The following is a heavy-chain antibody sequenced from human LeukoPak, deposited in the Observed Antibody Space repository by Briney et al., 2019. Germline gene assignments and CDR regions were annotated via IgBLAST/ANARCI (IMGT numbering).Heavy chain of an antibody. J-gene: IGHJ4*02. CDR3: ARKGGPYRPLDY. V-gene: IGHV4-4*02. CDR1: GGSMSNTNW. Sequence: SETLSLTCGVYGGSMSNTNWWTWVRQPPGKGLEWIGEVNLQGSTNYNPSLKSRVAISVDKSENHISLKLTSVTAADTAVYYCARKGGPYRPLDYSGQGTLVTVAS. CDR2: VNLQGST.